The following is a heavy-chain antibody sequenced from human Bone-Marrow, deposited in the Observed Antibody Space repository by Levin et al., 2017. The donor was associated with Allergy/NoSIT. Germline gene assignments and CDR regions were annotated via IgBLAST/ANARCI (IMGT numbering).Heavy chain of an antibody. D-gene: IGHD2-15*01. CDR2: IYYSGST. CDR3: AREGCSGGSCYLKSDY. V-gene: IGHV4-30-4*01. Sequence: SQTLSLTCTVSGGSISSGDYYWSWIRQPPGKGLEWIGYIYYSGSTYYNPSLKNQVTLSVDTSKNQFSLKLTSVTAADTAVYYCAREGCSGGSCYLKSDYWGQGTLVTVSS. J-gene: IGHJ4*02. CDR1: GGSISSGDYY.